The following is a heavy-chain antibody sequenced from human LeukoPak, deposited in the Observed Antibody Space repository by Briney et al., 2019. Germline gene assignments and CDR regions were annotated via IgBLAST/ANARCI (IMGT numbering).Heavy chain of an antibody. Sequence: GGSLRLSCAASGFTLSSYWMFWVRQAPGKGLEWVSRIDSDGSSTIYAGSVKGRFTISRDNAKNTLYLQMNSLRAEDTAVYYCSRGKILGDDFDYWGQGTLVTVSS. J-gene: IGHJ4*02. CDR3: SRGKILGDDFDY. CDR1: GFTLSSYW. D-gene: IGHD2-21*02. CDR2: IDSDGSST. V-gene: IGHV3-74*01.